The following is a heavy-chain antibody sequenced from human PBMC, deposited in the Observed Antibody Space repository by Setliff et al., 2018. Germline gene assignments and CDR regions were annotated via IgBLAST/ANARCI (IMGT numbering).Heavy chain of an antibody. CDR1: GYTFTNYG. CDR2: ISAYNGNA. J-gene: IGHJ4*02. V-gene: IGHV1-18*01. Sequence: ASVKVSCKASGYTFTNYGISWVRQAPGQGLEWMGWISAYNGNANYAQKLQGRLTMTTDTSTSTAYMELRSLRSDDTAVYYCARSPPTVVVTAIQAIFDYWGQGTLVTVSS. D-gene: IGHD2-21*02. CDR3: ARSPPTVVVTAIQAIFDY.